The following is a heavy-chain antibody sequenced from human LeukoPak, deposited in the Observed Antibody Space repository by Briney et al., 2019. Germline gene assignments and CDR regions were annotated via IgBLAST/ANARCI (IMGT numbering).Heavy chain of an antibody. J-gene: IGHJ4*02. Sequence: QTGGSLRLSCAASGFTFSSYWMSWVRQAPGKGLEWVANIKEDGSERYYVDSVKGRFTISRDNAKNSLYLQMNSLRVEDTAVYYCARERRGYGIDYWGQGTLVTVSS. CDR3: ARERRGYGIDY. D-gene: IGHD5-18*01. CDR2: IKEDGSER. CDR1: GFTFSSYW. V-gene: IGHV3-7*01.